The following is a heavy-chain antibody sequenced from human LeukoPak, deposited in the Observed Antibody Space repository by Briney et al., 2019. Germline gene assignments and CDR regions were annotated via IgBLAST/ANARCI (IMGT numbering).Heavy chain of an antibody. V-gene: IGHV1-18*01. CDR3: ARVLEISYYYYGMDV. CDR1: GYTFTSYG. J-gene: IGHJ6*02. D-gene: IGHD3-3*01. CDR2: ISANNGDT. Sequence: ASVKVSCKASGYTFTSYGISWVRQAPGQGLEWMGWISANNGDTDYPPKLQDRVTMTTDTYTSTAYMELRSLRSDDTAMYYCARVLEISYYYYGMDVWGQGTTVTVSS.